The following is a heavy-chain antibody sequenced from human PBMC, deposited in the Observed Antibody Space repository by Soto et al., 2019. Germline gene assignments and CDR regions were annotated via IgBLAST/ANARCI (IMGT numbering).Heavy chain of an antibody. D-gene: IGHD3-22*01. Sequence: QVQLQESGPGLVKPSETLSLTCAVSGGSVSSGSYCWTWIRQPPGKGLEWIGYIYYSGSTNYNPSLKSRVTISVDTSKNPFSLKLSSVTAADTAVYYCARDRSYYYDSSGFYGFDYWGQGTLVTVSS. J-gene: IGHJ4*02. CDR3: ARDRSYYYDSSGFYGFDY. CDR2: IYYSGST. V-gene: IGHV4-61*01. CDR1: GGSVSSGSYC.